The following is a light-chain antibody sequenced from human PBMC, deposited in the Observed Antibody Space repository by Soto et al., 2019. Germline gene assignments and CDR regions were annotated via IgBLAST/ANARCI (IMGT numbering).Light chain of an antibody. V-gene: IGKV1-5*03. CDR1: ESNNW. CDR3: QHYNNYPWT. Sequence: DIPMTQSPSTLSASVGDRVIITSRASESNNWLAWYQQRPGKAPKLLIYKASNLESGVPSRFSGSGSGTEFTLTISSLQPADFATYYCQHYNNYPWTFGQGTKVEI. J-gene: IGKJ1*01. CDR2: KAS.